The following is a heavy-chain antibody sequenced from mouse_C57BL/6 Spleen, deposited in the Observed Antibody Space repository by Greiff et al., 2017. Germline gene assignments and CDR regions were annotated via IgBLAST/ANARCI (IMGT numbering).Heavy chain of an antibody. V-gene: IGHV1-15*01. CDR2: IGPDAGGT. D-gene: IGHD2-13*01. CDR1: GYTFTSYG. CDR3: THDGAYRVAY. J-gene: IGHJ3*01. Sequence: QVQLQQSGAELVRPGASVTLSCKASGYTFTSYGMHWVNQTPGQGLEWIGAIGPDAGGTDYNHKFKGKAIMTVDKSSSTAYMQLRSLTSEDSAVYYCTHDGAYRVAYWGQGTLVTVSA.